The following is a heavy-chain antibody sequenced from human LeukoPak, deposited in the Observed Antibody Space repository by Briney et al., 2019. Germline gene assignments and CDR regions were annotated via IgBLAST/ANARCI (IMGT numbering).Heavy chain of an antibody. CDR1: GGSFSGYY. Sequence: KPSETLSLTCAVYGGSFSGYYWSWIRQPPGKGLEWIGEINHSGSTNYNPSLKSRVTISVDTSKNQFSLKLSSVTAADTAVYYCARPIRGYYFDYWGQGTLVIVSS. V-gene: IGHV4-34*01. D-gene: IGHD2-2*02. J-gene: IGHJ4*02. CDR2: INHSGST. CDR3: ARPIRGYYFDY.